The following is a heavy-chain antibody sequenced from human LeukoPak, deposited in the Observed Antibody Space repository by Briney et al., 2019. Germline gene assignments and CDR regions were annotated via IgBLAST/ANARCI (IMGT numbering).Heavy chain of an antibody. J-gene: IGHJ6*04. CDR1: GFTFSNYA. CDR2: ISGSGGST. V-gene: IGHV3-23*01. CDR3: AKEAGRGWKGMDV. D-gene: IGHD3-22*01. Sequence: GGSLRLSCAASGFTFSNYAMNWVRQAPGKGLKGVSGISGSGGSTYYADSVKGRFTISRDNSKNTLYLQMNSLRAEDTAVYYCAKEAGRGWKGMDVWGKGTTVTVSS.